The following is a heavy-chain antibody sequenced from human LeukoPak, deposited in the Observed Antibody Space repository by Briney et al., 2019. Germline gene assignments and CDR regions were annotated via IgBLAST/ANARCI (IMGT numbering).Heavy chain of an antibody. J-gene: IGHJ4*02. CDR1: GGSLSSSSYY. CDR2: IYYSGST. Sequence: SETLSLTCTVSGGSLSSSSYYWGWLRQPPGKGLEWVGSIYYSGSTNYNPSLKTRVTISVDTSKKQFSLKLSSVTAADTAVYYCARAGYYDSSGYYLDYWGQGTLVTVSS. D-gene: IGHD3-22*01. CDR3: ARAGYYDSSGYYLDY. V-gene: IGHV4-39*07.